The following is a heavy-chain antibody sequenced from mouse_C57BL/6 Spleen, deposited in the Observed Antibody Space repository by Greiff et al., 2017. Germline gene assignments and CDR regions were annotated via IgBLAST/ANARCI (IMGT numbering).Heavy chain of an antibody. CDR2: IYPGDGDT. D-gene: IGHD1-1*01. CDR1: GYAFSSSW. CDR3: FYCSSSCFDY. J-gene: IGHJ2*01. Sequence: VQLQQSGPELVKPGASVKISCKASGYAFSSSWMNWVKQRPGKGLEWIGRIYPGDGDTNYNGKFKGKDTLTADKSSSTAYMQLSSLTSEDSAVYFCFYCSSSCFDYWGQGTTLTVS. V-gene: IGHV1-82*01.